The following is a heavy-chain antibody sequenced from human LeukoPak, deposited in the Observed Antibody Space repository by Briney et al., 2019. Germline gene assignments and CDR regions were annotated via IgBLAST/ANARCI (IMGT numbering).Heavy chain of an antibody. CDR3: ASRYGSGSYYRNWFDP. D-gene: IGHD3-10*01. CDR1: GGSISSSNW. Sequence: SGTLSLTCAVSGGSISSSNWWSWVRQPPGKGLEWIGEIYHSGSTNYNPSLKSRVTISVDKSKNQFSLKLSSVTAADTAVYYCASRYGSGSYYRNWFDPGGQGTLVTVSS. CDR2: IYHSGST. V-gene: IGHV4-4*02. J-gene: IGHJ5*02.